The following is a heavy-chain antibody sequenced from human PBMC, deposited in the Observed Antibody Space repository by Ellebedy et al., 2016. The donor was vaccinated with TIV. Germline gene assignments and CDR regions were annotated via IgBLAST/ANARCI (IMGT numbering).Heavy chain of an antibody. Sequence: GESLKISXEASGFTFEEYGMTWVRQGPGKGLEWVSGINWRGNSAGYAVSVKGRFTISRDNAKNFLYLQMNSLTDEDTAFYYCARERGGYTGSYSDWGQGTLVTVSS. CDR3: ARERGGYTGSYSD. CDR1: GFTFEEYG. D-gene: IGHD1-26*01. V-gene: IGHV3-20*04. CDR2: INWRGNSA. J-gene: IGHJ4*02.